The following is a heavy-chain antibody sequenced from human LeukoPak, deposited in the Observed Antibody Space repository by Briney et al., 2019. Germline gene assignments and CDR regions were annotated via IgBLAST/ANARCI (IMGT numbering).Heavy chain of an antibody. D-gene: IGHD3-22*01. CDR2: INPNSGGT. Sequence: ASVKVSCKASGYTFTAYYMHWVRQAPGQGLEWMGWINPNSGGTNYAQKFQGRVTMTRDTSISTAYMELSRLRSDDTAVYYCARGSSPYYDSSGYSFFDYWGQGTLVTVSS. V-gene: IGHV1-2*02. CDR1: GYTFTAYY. CDR3: ARGSSPYYDSSGYSFFDY. J-gene: IGHJ4*02.